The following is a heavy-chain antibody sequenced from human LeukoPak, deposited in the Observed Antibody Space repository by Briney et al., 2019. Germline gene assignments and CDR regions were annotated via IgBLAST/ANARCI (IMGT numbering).Heavy chain of an antibody. V-gene: IGHV3-23*01. J-gene: IGHJ4*02. D-gene: IGHD3-22*01. CDR3: AKHRFESGGYHSTD. CDR2: ISGGSGST. CDR1: GFTFSSYA. Sequence: PGGSLRLSCAASGFTFSSYAMSRVRQAPGKGLAWVSTISGGSGSTYCADSVKGRFTISRDNSKNTLYLQMNSLRDEDTAVYYCAKHRFESGGYHSTDWGQGTLVTVSS.